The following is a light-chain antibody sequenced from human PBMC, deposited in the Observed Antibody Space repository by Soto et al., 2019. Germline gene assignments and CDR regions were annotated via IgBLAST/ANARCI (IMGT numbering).Light chain of an antibody. CDR2: GAS. J-gene: IGKJ2*01. CDR1: QSVSNL. CDR3: QQYNDWPPMYT. V-gene: IGKV3D-15*01. Sequence: EIVMTQSPATLSVSPGERATLSCRASQSVSNLLAWYQQKPGQAPRLLIYGASTRATGIPARFSGSGSGTEFTLTISGLQSEDFAAYYCQQYNDWPPMYTFGQGTKLEIK.